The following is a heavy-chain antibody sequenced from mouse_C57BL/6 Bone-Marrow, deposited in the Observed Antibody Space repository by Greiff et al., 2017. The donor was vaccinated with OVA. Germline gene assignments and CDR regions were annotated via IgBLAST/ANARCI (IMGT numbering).Heavy chain of an antibody. CDR3: ARKGTTVVEGFAY. D-gene: IGHD1-1*01. CDR1: GYTFTDYY. Sequence: VQLQQSGPELVKPGASVKISCKASGYTFTDYYMNWVKQSHGKSLEWIGDINPNNGGTSYNQKFKGKATLTVDKSSSTAYMELRSLTSEDSAVYYCARKGTTVVEGFAYWGQGTLVTVSA. J-gene: IGHJ3*01. V-gene: IGHV1-26*01. CDR2: INPNNGGT.